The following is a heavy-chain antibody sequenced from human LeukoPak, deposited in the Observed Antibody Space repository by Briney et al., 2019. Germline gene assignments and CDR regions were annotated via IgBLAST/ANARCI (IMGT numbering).Heavy chain of an antibody. V-gene: IGHV3-23*01. CDR1: GFTFSSYA. D-gene: IGHD2-2*01. CDR2: ISGSGGST. J-gene: IGHJ4*02. CDR3: AKEEGYCSSTSCLGDY. Sequence: GGSLRLSCAASGFTFSSYAMSWVRQAPGKGLERVSAISGSGGSTYYADSVKGRFTISRDNSKNTLYLQMNSLRAEDTAVYYCAKEEGYCSSTSCLGDYWGQGTLVTVSS.